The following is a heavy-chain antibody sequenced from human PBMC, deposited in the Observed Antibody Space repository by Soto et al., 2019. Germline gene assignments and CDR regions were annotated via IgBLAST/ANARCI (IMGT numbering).Heavy chain of an antibody. Sequence: VQLQESGPGLVKPSQTLSLTCTLSGDSITNGGYYWTWIRQHPGKGLVWVSRLKSDGSGTTYADSVKGRLTISRDNAKNTLYLQMNSLRAEDTAVYYCVRGDGDYYDGNGYLGRHWGQGTLVTVSS. CDR1: GDSITNGGYY. V-gene: IGHV3-74*01. CDR2: LKSDGSGT. CDR3: VRGDGDYYDGNGYLGRH. J-gene: IGHJ4*02. D-gene: IGHD3-22*01.